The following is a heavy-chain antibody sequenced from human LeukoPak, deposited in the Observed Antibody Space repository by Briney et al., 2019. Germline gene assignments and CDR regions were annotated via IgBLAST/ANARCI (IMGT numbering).Heavy chain of an antibody. V-gene: IGHV3-48*02. J-gene: IGHJ4*02. CDR1: GFTFSDYS. D-gene: IGHD2-21*01. CDR2: ISSSSTTI. Sequence: GGSPRLSCAASGFTFSDYSMNWVRQAPGKGLEWVSYISSSSTTIFYADSVKGRFTISRDNAKNSLFLQMNGLRDEDTALYYCARERVIAAAGDGFDSWGQGTLVTVSS. CDR3: ARERVIAAAGDGFDS.